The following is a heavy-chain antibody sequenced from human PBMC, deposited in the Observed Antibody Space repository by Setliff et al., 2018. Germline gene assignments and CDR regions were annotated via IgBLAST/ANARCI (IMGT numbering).Heavy chain of an antibody. CDR3: ARPLSQFWSGYHTAAFDI. Sequence: GASVKVSCKAAGYTFTSYDINWVRQATGQGLEWMGWMNPNSGNTGYAQKFQGRVTMTRNTSISTAYMELSSLRSEDTAVYYCARPLSQFWSGYHTAAFDICGQGAMVTVSS. D-gene: IGHD3-3*01. CDR2: MNPNSGNT. V-gene: IGHV1-8*02. CDR1: GYTFTSYD. J-gene: IGHJ3*02.